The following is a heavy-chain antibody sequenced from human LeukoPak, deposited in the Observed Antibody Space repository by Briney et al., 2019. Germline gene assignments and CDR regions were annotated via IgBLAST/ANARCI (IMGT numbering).Heavy chain of an antibody. CDR2: ISHDANYI. CDR3: AKDQCSSSSGIDY. J-gene: IGHJ4*02. D-gene: IGHD6-6*01. Sequence: HPGGSLRLSCAASGFTFSTHSMSWVRQAPGKGPDWVSAISHDANYIFYADSVKGRFTVSRDNSKNTLYLQMNSLRAEDTAVYYCAKDQCSSSSGIDYWGQGTLVTVSS. CDR1: GFTFSTHS. V-gene: IGHV3-23*01.